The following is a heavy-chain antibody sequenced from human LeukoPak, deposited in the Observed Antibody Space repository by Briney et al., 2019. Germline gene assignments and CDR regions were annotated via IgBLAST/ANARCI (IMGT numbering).Heavy chain of an antibody. J-gene: IGHJ4*02. CDR3: ANYNSSGSHDY. CDR2: ISASGSVT. D-gene: IGHD6-19*01. V-gene: IGHV3-23*01. CDR1: ELTFTNFA. Sequence: GGSLRPSCEVSELTFTNFAMSWVRQAPGKGLEWISGISASGSVTYYLDSVKGRFTISRDNSKNTLYLQMDRLRAEDTAIYYCANYNSSGSHDYWGQGTLVIVSS.